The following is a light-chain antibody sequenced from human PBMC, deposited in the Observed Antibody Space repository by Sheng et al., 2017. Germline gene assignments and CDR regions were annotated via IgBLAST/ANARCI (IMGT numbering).Light chain of an antibody. CDR2: GAS. J-gene: IGKJ1*01. CDR1: QSIDNF. V-gene: IGKV1-39*01. CDR3: QQDYSTPTWT. Sequence: DIQMTQSPSSLSASVGDRVTITCRSSQSIDNFLNWYQQKPGKGPKLLIFGASTLQSGVPSRFSGSGFGTDFTLTISSLQPEDFATYFCQQDYSTPTWTFGQGTKVGNQT.